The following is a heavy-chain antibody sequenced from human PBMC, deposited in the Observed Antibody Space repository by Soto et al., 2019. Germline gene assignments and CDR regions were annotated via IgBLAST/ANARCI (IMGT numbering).Heavy chain of an antibody. V-gene: IGHV3-21*01. Sequence: PGGSLRLSCAASVFTFSSYSMKWVRQAPGKGLEWVSSISSSSSYIYYADSVKGRFTISRDNAKNSLYLQMNSLRAEDTDVYYCARDVVITGTPGFAPWGQGTLVTVS. CDR2: ISSSSSYI. CDR1: VFTFSSYS. D-gene: IGHD1-7*01. J-gene: IGHJ5*02. CDR3: ARDVVITGTPGFAP.